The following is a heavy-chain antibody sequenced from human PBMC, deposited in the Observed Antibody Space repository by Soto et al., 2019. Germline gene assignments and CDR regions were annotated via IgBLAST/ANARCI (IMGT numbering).Heavy chain of an antibody. V-gene: IGHV4-31*03. Sequence: TLSLTCTVSGGSISSGGYYWSWIRQHPGKGLEWIGYIYYSGSTYYNPSLKSRVTISVDTSKNQFSLKLSSVTAADTAVYYCARGTYYYDSSGYRLPLPITLFDYWGQGTLVTVSS. CDR2: IYYSGST. CDR3: ARGTYYYDSSGYRLPLPITLFDY. CDR1: GGSISSGGYY. D-gene: IGHD3-22*01. J-gene: IGHJ4*02.